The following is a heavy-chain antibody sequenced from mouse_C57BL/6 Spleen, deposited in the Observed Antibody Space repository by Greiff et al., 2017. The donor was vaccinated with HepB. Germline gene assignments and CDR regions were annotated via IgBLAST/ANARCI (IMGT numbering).Heavy chain of an antibody. CDR2: IYPSDGST. Sequence: VQLQQSGPELVKPGASVKLSCKASGYSFTSYDINWVKQRPGQGLEWIGWIYPSDGSTKYNEKFKGKATLTVDTSSSTAYMDVHCLTSEDAAVYFCARKGDWDWYFDVWGTGTTVTVSS. CDR1: GYSFTSYD. CDR3: ARKGDWDWYFDV. J-gene: IGHJ1*03. V-gene: IGHV1-85*01. D-gene: IGHD4-1*01.